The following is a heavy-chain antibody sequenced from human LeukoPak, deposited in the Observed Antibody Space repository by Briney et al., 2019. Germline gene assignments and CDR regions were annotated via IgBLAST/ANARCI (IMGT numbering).Heavy chain of an antibody. CDR2: TYPGDSDT. J-gene: IGHJ6*03. CDR3: ARRGLGDGYYYYYMDV. Sequence: GESLKISCKGSGYKFTNYWIGWVRQMPGKGLEWMGITYPGDSDTRYSPSFQGQVTISADKSISTAYLQWSSLKASDTAMYYCARRGLGDGYYYYYMDVWGKGTTVTVSS. CDR1: GYKFTNYW. V-gene: IGHV5-51*01. D-gene: IGHD3-10*01.